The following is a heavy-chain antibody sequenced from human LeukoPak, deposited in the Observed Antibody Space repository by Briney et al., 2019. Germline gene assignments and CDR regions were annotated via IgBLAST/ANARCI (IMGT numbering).Heavy chain of an antibody. CDR2: IYYSGST. D-gene: IGHD5-24*01. V-gene: IGHV4-59*01. J-gene: IGHJ1*01. CDR1: GGSISSYY. Sequence: PSETLSLTCTVSGGSISSYYWSWIRQPPGKGLEWIGYIYYSGSTNYNPSLKSRANISVDTSKNQFSLKLSSVTAADTAVYYCARGYRDGYNYYYFQHWGQGTLVTVSS. CDR3: ARGYRDGYNYYYFQH.